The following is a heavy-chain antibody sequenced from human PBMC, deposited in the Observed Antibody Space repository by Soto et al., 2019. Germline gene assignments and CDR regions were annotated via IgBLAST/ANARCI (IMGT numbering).Heavy chain of an antibody. CDR2: IYHSGNT. Sequence: SETLSLTCTVSGGSISSGGYYWSWIRQHPGKGLEWIGYIYHSGNTYYNPSLKSRVTISVDTSKNQFSLKLSSVTAADTAVYYCARGLSDNWLDPWGQGTLVTVSS. V-gene: IGHV4-31*03. D-gene: IGHD3-16*02. CDR3: ARGLSDNWLDP. J-gene: IGHJ5*02. CDR1: GGSISSGGYY.